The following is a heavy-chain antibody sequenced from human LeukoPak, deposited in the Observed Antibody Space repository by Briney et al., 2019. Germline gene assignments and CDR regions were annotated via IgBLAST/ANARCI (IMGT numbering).Heavy chain of an antibody. J-gene: IGHJ5*02. CDR1: GFTFSSYG. Sequence: PGGSLRLSCAASGFTFSSYGMTWVRQAPGKGLEWVSYISSSSSTIYYADSVKGRFTISRDNAKNSLYLQLNSLRAEDTAVYYCAREEHYYGSGSPPFNWFDPWGQGTLVTVSS. CDR2: ISSSSSTI. D-gene: IGHD3-10*01. CDR3: AREEHYYGSGSPPFNWFDP. V-gene: IGHV3-48*01.